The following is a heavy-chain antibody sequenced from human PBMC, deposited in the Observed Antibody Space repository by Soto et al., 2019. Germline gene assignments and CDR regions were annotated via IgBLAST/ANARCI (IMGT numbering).Heavy chain of an antibody. CDR3: AREARSYYDSSGYYYVNNWFDP. CDR2: IKQDGSEK. J-gene: IGHJ5*02. D-gene: IGHD3-22*01. V-gene: IGHV3-7*01. Sequence: GGSLRLSCAASGFTFSSYWMSWVRQAPGKGLEWVANIKQDGSEKYYVDSVKGRSTISRDNAKNSLYLQMNSLRAEDTAVYYCAREARSYYDSSGYYYVNNWFDPWGQGTLVTVSS. CDR1: GFTFSSYW.